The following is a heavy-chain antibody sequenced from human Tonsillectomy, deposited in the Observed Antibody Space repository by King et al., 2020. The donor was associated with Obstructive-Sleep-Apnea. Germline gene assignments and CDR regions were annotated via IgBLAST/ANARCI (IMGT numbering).Heavy chain of an antibody. Sequence: VQLVQSGAEVKKPGESLRISCKGSGYSFTSYWISWVRQMPGKGLECMGRIDPSGSYSNYSPALQGHVTISADKSIRTAYLQWSSLKASDTAMYYCARHAVEMATPNLDYWGQGTLVTVSS. CDR3: ARHAVEMATPNLDY. CDR1: GYSFTSYW. D-gene: IGHD5-24*01. J-gene: IGHJ4*02. V-gene: IGHV5-10-1*03. CDR2: IDPSGSYS.